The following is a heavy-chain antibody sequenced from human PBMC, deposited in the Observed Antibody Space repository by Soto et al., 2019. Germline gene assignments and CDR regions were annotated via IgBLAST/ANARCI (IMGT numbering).Heavy chain of an antibody. J-gene: IGHJ4*02. CDR1: GFTFSSYA. CDR3: ATDFVPFGELLYASFDY. CDR2: ISGSGGST. D-gene: IGHD3-10*01. V-gene: IGHV3-23*01. Sequence: EVQLLESGGGLVQPGGSLRLSCAASGFTFSSYAMSWVRQAPGKGLEWVSAISGSGGSTYYEDSVKGRFTISRDNSKNALYLQRNSLRAEDTAVYYCATDFVPFGELLYASFDYWGQGTLVTVSS.